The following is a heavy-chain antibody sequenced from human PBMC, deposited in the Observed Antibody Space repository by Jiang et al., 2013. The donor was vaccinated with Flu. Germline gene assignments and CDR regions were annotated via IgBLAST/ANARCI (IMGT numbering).Heavy chain of an antibody. V-gene: IGHV5-51*01. Sequence: QLVESGAEVKKSGESLKISCRGSGYSFNRRWIGWVRQMPGEGLEWMAIIYPGDSDTRYSPSFEGQVTTSVDKSINTAYLQWSSLKASDTAIYYCTRHAGSPGYWGGMDVWGNGTPVIVSS. CDR3: TRHAGSPGYWGGMDV. CDR1: GYSFNRRW. D-gene: IGHD5-12*01. J-gene: IGHJ6*04. CDR2: IYPGDSDT.